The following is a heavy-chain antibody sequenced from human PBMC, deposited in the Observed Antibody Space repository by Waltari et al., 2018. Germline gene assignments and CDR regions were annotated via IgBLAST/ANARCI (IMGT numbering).Heavy chain of an antibody. CDR3: ATGVHDYSNYEEFDY. J-gene: IGHJ4*02. D-gene: IGHD4-4*01. Sequence: QVQLVESGGGVVQPGGSLRLSCAASGFTFSSYGMHWVRQAPGKGLEWVAFIRYDGSNKYYADSVKGRFTISRDNSKNTLYLQMNSLRAEDTAVYYCATGVHDYSNYEEFDYWGQGTLVTVSS. CDR2: IRYDGSNK. V-gene: IGHV3-30*02. CDR1: GFTFSSYG.